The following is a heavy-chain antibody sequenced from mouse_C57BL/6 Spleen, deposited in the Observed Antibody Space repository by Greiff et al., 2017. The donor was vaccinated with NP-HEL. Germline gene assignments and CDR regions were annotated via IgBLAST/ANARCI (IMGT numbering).Heavy chain of an antibody. CDR3: AIGNYYFDY. CDR1: GYAFSRYW. Sequence: QVQLQQSGAELVKPGASVKISCKASGYAFSRYWMNWVKQRPGKGLEWIGQIYPGDGDTNYNGKFKGKATLTADKSSSTAYMQLSSLTSEDSAVYFCAIGNYYFDYWGQGTTLTVSS. V-gene: IGHV1-80*01. CDR2: IYPGDGDT. D-gene: IGHD2-1*01. J-gene: IGHJ2*01.